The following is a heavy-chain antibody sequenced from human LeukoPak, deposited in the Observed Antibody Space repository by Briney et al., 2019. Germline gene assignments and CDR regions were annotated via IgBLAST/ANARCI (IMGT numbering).Heavy chain of an antibody. V-gene: IGHV6-1*01. CDR2: TYYRSKWYN. Sequence: SQTLSLTCAISGDSVSSNSAAWNWIRQSPSRGLEWLGRTYYRSKWYNDYAVSVKSRITINPDTSKNQFSLQLNSVTPEDTAVYHCVKSAGKDGYRDVFDIWGQGTVVTVSS. CDR3: VKSAGKDGYRDVFDI. D-gene: IGHD5-24*01. CDR1: GDSVSSNSAA. J-gene: IGHJ3*02.